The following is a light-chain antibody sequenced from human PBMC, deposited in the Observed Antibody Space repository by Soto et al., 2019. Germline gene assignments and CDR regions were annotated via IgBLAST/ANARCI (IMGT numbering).Light chain of an antibody. J-gene: IGKJ2*01. Sequence: DIQMTQSPSSVSASVGDRVTITWRASQGISTWLAWYQQKPGRAPKLQISAASSLQSGVPSRFSGSGSETDFTLTISSLQPEDFATYYCQQANRFPYTFGQGPKLEIK. CDR2: AAS. CDR1: QGISTW. CDR3: QQANRFPYT. V-gene: IGKV1-12*02.